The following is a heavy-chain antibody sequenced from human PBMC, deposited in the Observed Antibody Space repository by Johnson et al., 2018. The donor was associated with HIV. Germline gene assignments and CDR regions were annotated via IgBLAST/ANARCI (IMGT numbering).Heavy chain of an antibody. CDR2: ISYDGSNK. CDR3: ARDREVVTAIHDAFDI. V-gene: IGHV3-30-3*01. D-gene: IGHD2-21*02. J-gene: IGHJ3*02. CDR1: GFTFSSYA. Sequence: QVQLVESGGGLVQPGRSLRLSCASSGFTFSSYAMHWVRQAPGKGLEWVAVISYDGSNKYYADSVKGRFTISRDNAKNSLYLQMNSLRAEDTALYYCARDREVVTAIHDAFDIWGQGTMVTVSS.